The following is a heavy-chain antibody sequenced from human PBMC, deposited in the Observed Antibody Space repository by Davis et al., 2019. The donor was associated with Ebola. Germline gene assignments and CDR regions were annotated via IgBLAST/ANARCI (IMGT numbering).Heavy chain of an antibody. CDR3: ARDTSGIAVAGQ. D-gene: IGHD6-19*01. J-gene: IGHJ4*02. Sequence: ASVKVSCKASGYTFTSYGITWVRQAPGQGLEWMGWINPHNGNTNYAQNVQGRVTMTTDTSTSTAYMEVGSLRSDDTAVYYCARDTSGIAVAGQWGQGTLVTVSS. V-gene: IGHV1-18*04. CDR1: GYTFTSYG. CDR2: INPHNGNT.